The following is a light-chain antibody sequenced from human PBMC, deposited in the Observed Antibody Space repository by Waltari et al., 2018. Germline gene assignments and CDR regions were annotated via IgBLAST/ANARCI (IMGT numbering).Light chain of an antibody. V-gene: IGKV1-5*03. CDR3: QQYNSYSLLS. CDR2: KAS. J-gene: IGKJ4*01. Sequence: DIQMTQSPSTLSASVGDRVIFSCRSSQRISKWLAWYQQKPGKAPKLLIYKASTLESGGPSRFSGSGSGTEFTLTISSLQPEDFATYYCQQYNSYSLLSFGGGTKVEIK. CDR1: QRISKW.